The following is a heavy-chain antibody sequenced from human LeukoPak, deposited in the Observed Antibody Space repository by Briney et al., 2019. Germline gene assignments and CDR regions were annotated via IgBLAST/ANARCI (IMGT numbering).Heavy chain of an antibody. Sequence: PSETLSLTCTVSGYSISSGYYWGCIRQPPGKGLEWIGSIYHSGSTYYNPSLKSRVTISVDTSKNQFSLKLSSVTAADTAVYYCASSGESPAAILPDFDYWGQGTLVTVSS. CDR2: IYHSGST. J-gene: IGHJ4*02. D-gene: IGHD2-2*01. CDR3: ASSGESPAAILPDFDY. CDR1: GYSISSGYY. V-gene: IGHV4-38-2*02.